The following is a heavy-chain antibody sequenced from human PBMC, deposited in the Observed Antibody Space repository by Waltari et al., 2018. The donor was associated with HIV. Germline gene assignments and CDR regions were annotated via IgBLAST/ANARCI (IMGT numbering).Heavy chain of an antibody. CDR2: TYYRSKWYS. Sequence: QVVLQQSGPGLLKSSQTLALTCAISGVTVPSSNSAWHWIRQSPSRGLEWLGRTYYRSKWYSDYALSVRSRITIRADTSKNQFSLQLNSVTPEDTAVYFCARDGPGDYYYYGVDVWGLGTTITVSS. V-gene: IGHV6-1*01. CDR3: ARDGPGDYYYYGVDV. D-gene: IGHD1-1*01. CDR1: GVTVPSSNSA. J-gene: IGHJ6*02.